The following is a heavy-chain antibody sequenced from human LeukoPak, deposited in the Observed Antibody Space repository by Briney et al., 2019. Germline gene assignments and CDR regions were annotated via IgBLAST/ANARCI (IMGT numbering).Heavy chain of an antibody. CDR2: ISAYNGNT. Sequence: ASVKVSCRASGYTFINYGINWVRQAPGQGLEWMGWISAYNGNTNYAQSLQGRVTMTTDTSTSTVYMEMRSLTSDDTAVYYCATDSSGYYPKVFDYWGQGTLVTVSS. V-gene: IGHV1-18*01. CDR3: ATDSSGYYPKVFDY. CDR1: GYTFINYG. J-gene: IGHJ4*02. D-gene: IGHD3-22*01.